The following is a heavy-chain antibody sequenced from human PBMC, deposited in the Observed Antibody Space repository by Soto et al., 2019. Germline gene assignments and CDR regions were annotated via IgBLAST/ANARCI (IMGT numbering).Heavy chain of an antibody. V-gene: IGHV4-61*01. CDR3: AREEKQLSRYGGDFDY. Sequence: QVQLQESDPGLVKPSETLSLTCSVSDGSVNTGNYYWSWIRQPPGKGLEWIGHIYYIGTTNYNPSLKSRVTISVDTAKNQLSLKVTSVTAADTAVYFCAREEKQLSRYGGDFDYWGQGILVTVSS. J-gene: IGHJ4*02. D-gene: IGHD3-16*01. CDR2: IYYIGTT. CDR1: DGSVNTGNYY.